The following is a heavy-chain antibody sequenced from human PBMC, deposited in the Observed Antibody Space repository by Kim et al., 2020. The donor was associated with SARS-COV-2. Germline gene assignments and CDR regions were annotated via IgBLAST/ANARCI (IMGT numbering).Heavy chain of an antibody. CDR3: ARDKFGYPDY. V-gene: IGHV3-9*01. J-gene: IGHJ4*02. CDR2: IGGNSAAI. D-gene: IGHD5-18*01. Sequence: GGSLRLSCAVSGFAFGGYTMNWVRLVPEKGLEWLSGIGGNSAAIGYADSVRGRFTISRDNAKNSVYLQMSSLRAEDAALYFCARDKFGYPDYWGQGTLVSVSS. CDR1: GFAFGGYT.